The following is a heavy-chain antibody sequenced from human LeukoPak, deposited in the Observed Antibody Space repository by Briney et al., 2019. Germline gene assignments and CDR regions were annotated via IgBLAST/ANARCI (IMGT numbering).Heavy chain of an antibody. J-gene: IGHJ6*02. CDR1: GFTVSSNY. CDR2: IYSGGST. Sequence: PGGSLRLSCAASGFTVSSNYMSWVRQAPGKGLEWVSVIYSGGSTYYADSVKDRFTISRDNSKNTLYLQMNSLRAEDTAVYYCARDLVGATRYYYYGMDVWGQGTTVTVSS. D-gene: IGHD1-26*01. V-gene: IGHV3-66*01. CDR3: ARDLVGATRYYYYGMDV.